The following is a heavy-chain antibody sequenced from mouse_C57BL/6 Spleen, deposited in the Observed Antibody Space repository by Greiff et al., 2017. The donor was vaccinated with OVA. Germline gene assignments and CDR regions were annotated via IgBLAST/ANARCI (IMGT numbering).Heavy chain of an antibody. CDR1: GFTFSDYG. J-gene: IGHJ4*01. CDR2: ISSGSSTI. CDR3: ARPVVGPYAMDY. V-gene: IGHV5-17*01. Sequence: EVMLVESGGGLVKPGGSLKLSCAASGFTFSDYGMHWVRQAPEKGLEWVAYISSGSSTIYYADTVKGRFTISRDNAKNTLFLQMTSLRSEDTAMYYCARPVVGPYAMDYWGQGTSVTVSS. D-gene: IGHD1-1*01.